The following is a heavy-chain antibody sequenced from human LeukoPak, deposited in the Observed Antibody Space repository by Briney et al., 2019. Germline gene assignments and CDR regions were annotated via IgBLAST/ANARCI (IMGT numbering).Heavy chain of an antibody. J-gene: IGHJ3*02. CDR3: ARVGSMARVDAFDI. V-gene: IGHV1-69*13. CDR2: IIPIFGTA. CDR1: GGTFSSYA. Sequence: SVKVSCKASGGTFSSYAISWVRQAPGQGLEWMGGIIPIFGTANYEQKFQGRVTITADESTSTAYMELSSLRSEDTAVYYCARVGSMARVDAFDIWGQGTMVTVSS. D-gene: IGHD3-10*01.